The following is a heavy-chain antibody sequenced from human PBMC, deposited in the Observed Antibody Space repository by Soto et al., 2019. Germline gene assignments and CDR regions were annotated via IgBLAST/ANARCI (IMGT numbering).Heavy chain of an antibody. Sequence: QVQRVQSGAEVKKPGSSVKVSCKASGGTFSSYTISWVRQAPGQGLEWMGRIIPILGIANYAQKFQGRVTITADKSTSTAYMELSSLRSEDTAVYYCARGYCSGGSCYSGKLGWFDPWGQGTLVTVSS. CDR1: GGTFSSYT. CDR2: IIPILGIA. V-gene: IGHV1-69*02. CDR3: ARGYCSGGSCYSGKLGWFDP. J-gene: IGHJ5*02. D-gene: IGHD2-15*01.